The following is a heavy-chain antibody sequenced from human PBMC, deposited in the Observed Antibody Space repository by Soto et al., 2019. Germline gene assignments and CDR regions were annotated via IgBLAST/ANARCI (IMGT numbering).Heavy chain of an antibody. J-gene: IGHJ3*02. D-gene: IGHD4-17*01. V-gene: IGHV3-53*04. CDR3: AREGRTTYAFDI. CDR2: IYSGGST. Sequence: GGCLGLSRAAPRFSVRSNYMRWVRQAPGKGLEWVSVIYSGGSTYYAASVKGRFTISRHNSKNTLYLQMNSLRAEDTAVYYCAREGRTTYAFDIWGQGTMVTVSS. CDR1: RFSVRSNY.